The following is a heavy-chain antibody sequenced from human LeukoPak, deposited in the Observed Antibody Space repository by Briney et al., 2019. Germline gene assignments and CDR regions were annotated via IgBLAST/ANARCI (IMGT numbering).Heavy chain of an antibody. CDR2: IKQDGSKK. J-gene: IGHJ4*02. D-gene: IGHD5-24*01. Sequence: GGSLRLSCAASGFTFDRHTMHWVRQAPGKGLEWVANIKQDGSKKSYVDSVKGRFTISRDNAKNSLYLQMNSLRAEDTAIYYCTRVGYIDEGIDYWGQGTLVTVSS. CDR1: GFTFDRHT. V-gene: IGHV3-7*04. CDR3: TRVGYIDEGIDY.